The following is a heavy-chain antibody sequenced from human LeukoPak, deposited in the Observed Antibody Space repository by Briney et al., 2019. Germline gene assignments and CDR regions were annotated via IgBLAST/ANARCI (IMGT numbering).Heavy chain of an antibody. V-gene: IGHV3-7*01. D-gene: IGHD6-19*01. CDR1: GFTFSSYW. J-gene: IGHJ4*02. CDR2: IKQDGSEK. Sequence: GGSLRLSCAASGFTFSSYWMSWVRQAPGKGLEWVANIKQDGSEKYYVDSVKGRFTISRDNAKNSLYLQMNSLRAEDTAVYYCARANIAVAGYYFDYWGQGTLVTVSS. CDR3: ARANIAVAGYYFDY.